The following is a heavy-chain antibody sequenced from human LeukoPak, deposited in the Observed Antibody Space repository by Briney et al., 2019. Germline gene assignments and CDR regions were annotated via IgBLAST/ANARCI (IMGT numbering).Heavy chain of an antibody. CDR3: ATTPLVGATNIDY. CDR1: GGSISSSSSY. D-gene: IGHD1-26*01. Sequence: PSETLSLTCTVSGGSISSSSSYWGWIRQPPGKGLEWFGRIYFSGSTYYNPSLKSRVTISADTSKNRFSLKLSSVTAAYTAVYYCATTPLVGATNIDYWGQGTLVTVSS. CDR2: IYFSGST. J-gene: IGHJ4*02. V-gene: IGHV4-39*01.